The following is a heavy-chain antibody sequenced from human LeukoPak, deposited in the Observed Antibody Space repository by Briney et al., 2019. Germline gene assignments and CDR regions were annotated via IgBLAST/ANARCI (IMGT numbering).Heavy chain of an antibody. Sequence: GGSLRLSCAAYGFTVSSNYMSWVRQAPGKGLEWVANIQQDGRGKYYVDSVKGRFTISRDNARNSLYLQMNSLRAEDTAVYYCARAPIDSNSWYQAFDIWGQGTMVTVSS. CDR2: IQQDGRGK. J-gene: IGHJ3*02. D-gene: IGHD6-13*01. CDR1: GFTVSSNY. CDR3: ARAPIDSNSWYQAFDI. V-gene: IGHV3-7*01.